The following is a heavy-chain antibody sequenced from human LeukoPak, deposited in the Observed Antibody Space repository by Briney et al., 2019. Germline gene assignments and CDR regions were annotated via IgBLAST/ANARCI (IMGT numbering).Heavy chain of an antibody. CDR1: GFTFSSYW. CDR3: GGGGGRYYDSGDY. V-gene: IGHV3-7*04. Sequence: GGSLRLSCAASGFTFSSYWMSWVRQAPGKGLEWVANIKQDGSEKYYVDSVKGRFTISRDNAKNSLYLQMNSLRVEDTAVYYGGGGGGRYYDSGDYWGQGTLVTVSS. D-gene: IGHD3-22*01. J-gene: IGHJ4*02. CDR2: IKQDGSEK.